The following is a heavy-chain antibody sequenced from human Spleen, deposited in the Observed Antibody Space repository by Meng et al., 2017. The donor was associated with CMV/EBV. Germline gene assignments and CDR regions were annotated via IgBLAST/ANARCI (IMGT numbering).Heavy chain of an antibody. Sequence: QLRRQESGQGLVKPAETLSLTCSVSGGSRSSSSYYWGWIRQPTGKGLEWIGSIYTSGSTNYNPSLKSRVTMSVDTSKNQFSLKLSSVTAADTAVYYCARDGVRWRYFNWFDPWGQGTLVTVSS. V-gene: IGHV4-39*07. D-gene: IGHD2/OR15-2a*01. J-gene: IGHJ5*02. CDR3: ARDGVRWRYFNWFDP. CDR1: GGSRSSSSYY. CDR2: IYTSGST.